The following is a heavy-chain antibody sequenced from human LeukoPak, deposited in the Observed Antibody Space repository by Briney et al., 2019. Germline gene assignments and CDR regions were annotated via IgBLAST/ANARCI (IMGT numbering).Heavy chain of an antibody. Sequence: GXXXRLSCAASGFTFSSYSMNWVRQAPGKGLEWVSYISSSSSNIYYAHSVKGRFTISRDNAKNSLYLQMNSLRAEDTAVYYCARGNGYNLDAFDIWGQGTMVTVSS. D-gene: IGHD5-24*01. CDR3: ARGNGYNLDAFDI. V-gene: IGHV3-48*01. CDR2: ISSSSSNI. J-gene: IGHJ3*02. CDR1: GFTFSSYS.